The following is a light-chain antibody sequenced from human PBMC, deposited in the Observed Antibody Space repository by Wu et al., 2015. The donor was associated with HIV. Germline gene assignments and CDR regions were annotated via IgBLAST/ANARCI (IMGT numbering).Light chain of an antibody. CDR3: QQRNNWPLT. V-gene: IGKV3D-20*02. CDR1: QRISNND. J-gene: IGKJ5*01. Sequence: DIVLSQYPGTLSLSPGERAIFSCRASQRISNNDLSWYQQKPGQAPSLLIYDASNRATGIPARFTGGGSGTDFTLTISSLEPEDFAVYYCQQRNNWPLTFGQGTRLEIK. CDR2: DAS.